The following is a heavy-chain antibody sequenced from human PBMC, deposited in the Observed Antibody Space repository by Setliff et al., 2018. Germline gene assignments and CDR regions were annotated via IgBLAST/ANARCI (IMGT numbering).Heavy chain of an antibody. D-gene: IGHD5-18*01. Sequence: GGSLRLSCAASGFTFDDYGMSWVRQAPGKGLEWVSTINWNGGSTSYADSVKGRLTISRDSAKSSLYLQMNSLRAEDTAVYYCAKGVGIQLWLRGDAFDIWGQGTMVTVSS. V-gene: IGHV3-20*04. CDR3: AKGVGIQLWLRGDAFDI. CDR2: INWNGGST. J-gene: IGHJ3*02. CDR1: GFTFDDYG.